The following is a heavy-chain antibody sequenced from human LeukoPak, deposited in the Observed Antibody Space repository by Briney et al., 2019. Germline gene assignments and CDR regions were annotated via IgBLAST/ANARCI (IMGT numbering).Heavy chain of an antibody. CDR3: ARGRPKPYSSSWYYFDY. CDR1: GGSFSGYY. J-gene: IGHJ4*02. V-gene: IGHV4-34*01. D-gene: IGHD6-13*01. Sequence: SETLSLTCAVYGGSFSGYYWSWIRQPPGKGLEWIGEINHSGGTNYNPSLKSRVTISVDTSKNQFSLKLSSVTAADTAVYYCARGRPKPYSSSWYYFDYWGQGTLVTVSS. CDR2: INHSGGT.